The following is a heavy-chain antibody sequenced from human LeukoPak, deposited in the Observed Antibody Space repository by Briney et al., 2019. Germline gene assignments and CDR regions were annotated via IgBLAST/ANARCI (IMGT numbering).Heavy chain of an antibody. D-gene: IGHD3-22*01. Sequence: PGGSLRLSCAASGFTFSSYAMNWVRQAPGKGLEWVSYISSSSSTIYYADSVKGRFTISRDNAKNSLYLQMNSLRDEDTAVYYCARGLGSGYYDSSGSPHYWGQGTLVTVSS. J-gene: IGHJ4*02. CDR1: GFTFSSYA. CDR2: ISSSSSTI. V-gene: IGHV3-48*02. CDR3: ARGLGSGYYDSSGSPHY.